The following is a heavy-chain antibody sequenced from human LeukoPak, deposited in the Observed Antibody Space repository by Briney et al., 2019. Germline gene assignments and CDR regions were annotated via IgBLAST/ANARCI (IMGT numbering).Heavy chain of an antibody. CDR1: GGSISSGGYS. J-gene: IGHJ4*02. CDR3: AREPDYGSGSPTVGYFDY. D-gene: IGHD3-10*01. Sequence: SETLSLTCAVSGGSISSGGYSWSWIRQPPGKGLEWIGYIYHSGSTYYNPSLKSRVTISVDRSKNQSSLKLSSVTAADTAVYYCAREPDYGSGSPTVGYFDYWGQGTLVTVSS. CDR2: IYHSGST. V-gene: IGHV4-30-2*01.